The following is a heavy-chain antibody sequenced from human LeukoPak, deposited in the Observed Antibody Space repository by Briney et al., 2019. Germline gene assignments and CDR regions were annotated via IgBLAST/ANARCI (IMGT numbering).Heavy chain of an antibody. CDR3: ARDQSTEGGF. Sequence: ASVKVSCKASGYTFTGYYIHWVRQAPGQGLEWMGWINSNGGATNYAQKFQGRVTMTRDTSISTAYMELTRLTSDDTAVYYCARDQSTEGGFWGQGTLVTVSS. V-gene: IGHV1-2*02. D-gene: IGHD3-16*01. CDR2: INSNGGAT. CDR1: GYTFTGYY. J-gene: IGHJ4*02.